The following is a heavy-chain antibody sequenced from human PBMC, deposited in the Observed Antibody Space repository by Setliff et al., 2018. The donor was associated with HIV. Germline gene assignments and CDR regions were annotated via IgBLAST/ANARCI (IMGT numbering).Heavy chain of an antibody. Sequence: LRLSCAASGFTFSSYWMHWVRQAPGKGLVWVFGMNTEGSSTRYADSVKGRFTISRDNAKNMLYLQMNSLSADDTAVYYCVRGSGYYYFDNWGQGALVTVSS. CDR2: MNTEGSST. CDR3: VRGSGYYYFDN. J-gene: IGHJ4*02. D-gene: IGHD3-22*01. V-gene: IGHV3-74*01. CDR1: GFTFSSYW.